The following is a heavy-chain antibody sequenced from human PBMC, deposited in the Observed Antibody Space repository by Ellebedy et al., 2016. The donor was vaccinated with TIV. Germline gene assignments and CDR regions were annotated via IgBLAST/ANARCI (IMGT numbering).Heavy chain of an antibody. CDR2: IYYSGST. D-gene: IGHD2-21*02. CDR1: GGSISSGGYY. CDR3: ARHRYCGGDCYSDAFDI. V-gene: IGHV4-61*08. J-gene: IGHJ3*02. Sequence: SETLSLTXTVSGGSISSGGYYWSWIRQPPGKGLEWIGYIYYSGSTNYNPSLKSRVTISVDTSKNQFSLKLSSVTAADTAVYYCARHRYCGGDCYSDAFDIWGQGTMVTVSS.